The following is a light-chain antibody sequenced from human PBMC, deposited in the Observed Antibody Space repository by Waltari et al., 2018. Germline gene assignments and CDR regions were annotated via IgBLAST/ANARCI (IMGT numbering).Light chain of an antibody. CDR1: QGITNF. Sequence: DIQMTQSPSSLSASIGDRVTITCRASQGITNFLAWYQQKLGKVPKLLIYAASTLQSGVPSRFSGSGSGTDFTLTISSLQPEDVATYYCQKYNDAPRTFGQGTKVEIK. CDR2: AAS. V-gene: IGKV1-27*01. CDR3: QKYNDAPRT. J-gene: IGKJ1*01.